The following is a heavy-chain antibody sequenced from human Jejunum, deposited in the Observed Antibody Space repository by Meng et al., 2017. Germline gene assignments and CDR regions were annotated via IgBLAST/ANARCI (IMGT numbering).Heavy chain of an antibody. V-gene: IGHV4-4*02. CDR2: IYHGGDT. D-gene: IGHD2-15*01. CDR3: ARDWGCRDGYCFSGLLEF. CDR1: GDSISSNNR. J-gene: IGHJ4*02. Sequence: QVQLQESGPGLVRPSGTLTLTCSVSGDSISSNNRWTWVHQPPGRGLEWIGEIYHGGDTNYNLSLTSPVTISVDKSKNQFTLRLNSVTAADTAIYYCARDWGCRDGYCFSGLLEFWGQGILVTVSS.